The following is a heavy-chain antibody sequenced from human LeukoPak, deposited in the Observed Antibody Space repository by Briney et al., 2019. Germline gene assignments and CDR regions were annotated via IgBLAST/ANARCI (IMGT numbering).Heavy chain of an antibody. CDR3: ARDRERGYDSLYYYYYGMDV. V-gene: IGHV1-18*01. CDR1: GYTFTSYG. Sequence: GASVKVSCKASGYTFTSYGISWVRQAPGQGLEWMGWISAYNGNTNYAQKLQGRVTMTTDTSTSTAYMELRSLRSEDTAVYYCARDRERGYDSLYYYYYGMDVWGQGTTVTVSS. J-gene: IGHJ6*02. D-gene: IGHD5-12*01. CDR2: ISAYNGNT.